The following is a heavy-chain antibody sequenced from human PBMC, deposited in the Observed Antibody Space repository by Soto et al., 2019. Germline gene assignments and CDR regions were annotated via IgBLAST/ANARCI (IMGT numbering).Heavy chain of an antibody. V-gene: IGHV4-59*02. CDR3: ARGISPFDY. CDR2: IYYCGST. D-gene: IGHD3-10*01. Sequence: PSETLSLTCTVSGGSVSSYFWSWIRQPPGKGLEWIGFIYYCGSTNYNPSLKSRVTISVDTSKNQFSLKLSSVTAADTAVYYCARGISPFDYWGQGTLVTVSS. J-gene: IGHJ4*02. CDR1: GGSVSSYF.